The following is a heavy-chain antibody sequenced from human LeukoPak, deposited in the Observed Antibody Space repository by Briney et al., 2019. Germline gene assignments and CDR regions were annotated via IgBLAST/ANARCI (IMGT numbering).Heavy chain of an antibody. J-gene: IGHJ4*02. CDR1: GDSIISSNW. V-gene: IGHV4-4*02. D-gene: IGHD7-27*01. Sequence: SGTLSLTCAVSGDSIISSNWWSWVRQPPGKGLEWIGEIYHLGSPSYNPSLKSRVSISVDTSKNQFSLRLTSATAADTAVYYCARWGPYFDYWGPGSLVTVSS. CDR3: ARWGPYFDY. CDR2: IYHLGSP.